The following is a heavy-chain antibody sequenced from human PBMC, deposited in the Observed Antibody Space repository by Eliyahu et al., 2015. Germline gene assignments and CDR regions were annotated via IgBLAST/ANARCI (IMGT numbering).Heavy chain of an antibody. CDR3: VRVGIRDGSFDS. CDR2: VYHTGTT. V-gene: IGHV4-38-2*01. CDR1: GYSISSGYY. Sequence: QVQLRESGPGQVKPSETLSLTCDASGYSISSGYYWGWIRQSPGKGLESIGWVYHTGTTYYNPSLKSRVTISADTSKNDFSLNLRSVTAADTAVYYCVRVGIRDGSFDSWGQGTLVTVSS. J-gene: IGHJ5*01. D-gene: IGHD5-24*01.